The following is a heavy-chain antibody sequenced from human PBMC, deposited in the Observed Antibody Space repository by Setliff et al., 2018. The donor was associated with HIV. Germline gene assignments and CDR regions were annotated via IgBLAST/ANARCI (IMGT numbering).Heavy chain of an antibody. D-gene: IGHD3-16*01. CDR3: AKGLRDYTIDFYLVGFDS. CDR2: IYPSGRI. Sequence: PSETLSLTCTVSGDSMSSYFWSWIRQPAGKGLEWIGRIYPSGRINYNPSLKSRVTMSLDTSKNQLSLKLSSVTAADTAVYYCAKGLRDYTIDFYLVGFDSWGQGTPVTVSS. V-gene: IGHV4-4*07. CDR1: GDSMSSYF. J-gene: IGHJ4*02.